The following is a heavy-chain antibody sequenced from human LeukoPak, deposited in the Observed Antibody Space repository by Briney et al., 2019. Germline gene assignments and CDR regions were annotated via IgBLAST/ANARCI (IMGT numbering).Heavy chain of an antibody. V-gene: IGHV4-61*08. CDR3: ARGRFAGDY. CDR1: GGSISSSGYY. D-gene: IGHD5-24*01. CDR2: IYYSGST. J-gene: IGHJ4*02. Sequence: KPSETLSLTCTVSGGSISSSGYYWGWIRQPPGKGLEWIGHIYYSGSTNYNPSLKSRVTISVDTSKNQFSLKLSSVTAADTAVYYCARGRFAGDYWGQGTLVTVSS.